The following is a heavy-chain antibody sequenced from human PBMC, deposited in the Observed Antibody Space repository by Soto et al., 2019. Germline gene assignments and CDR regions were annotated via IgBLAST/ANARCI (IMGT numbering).Heavy chain of an antibody. CDR1: GFTFSSYW. CDR3: ARDRPRGYYDSSGYYSRFDY. Sequence: GGSLRLSCAASGFTFSSYWMSWVRQAPGKGLEWVANIKQDGSEKYYVDSVKGRFTISRDNAKNSLYLQMNSLRAEDTAVYYCARDRPRGYYDSSGYYSRFDYWGQGTLVTVSS. CDR2: IKQDGSEK. D-gene: IGHD3-22*01. J-gene: IGHJ4*02. V-gene: IGHV3-7*01.